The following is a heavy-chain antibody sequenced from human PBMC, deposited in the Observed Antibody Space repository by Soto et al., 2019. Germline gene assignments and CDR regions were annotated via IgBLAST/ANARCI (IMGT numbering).Heavy chain of an antibody. Sequence: EVQLSQSGGGLVQPGGSLRLSCAASGFTFSDYGMSWVRQAPGKGLEWVSTIRGSAGNTYYVDSVKGRFTISRDDSTNTVYLQMNSLRAEDKAVYYCAEPLWFGESVFDPWGQGTLVIVSS. CDR3: AEPLWFGESVFDP. J-gene: IGHJ5*02. CDR2: IRGSAGNT. V-gene: IGHV3-23*01. D-gene: IGHD3-10*01. CDR1: GFTFSDYG.